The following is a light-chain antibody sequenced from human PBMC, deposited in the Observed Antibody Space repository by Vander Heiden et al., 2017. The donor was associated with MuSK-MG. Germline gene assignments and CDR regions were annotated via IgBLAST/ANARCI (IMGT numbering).Light chain of an antibody. CDR2: DAS. CDR1: QSVSSY. Sequence: IVFTPSPAPLDLSPRARATRYCRASQSVSSYLAWYQQKPGQAPRLLIYDASNRATGIPARFSGSGSGTDVTLTISSREPEDFAVYYCQQRSNWPPITFGQGTRPEIK. J-gene: IGKJ5*01. V-gene: IGKV3-11*01. CDR3: QQRSNWPPIT.